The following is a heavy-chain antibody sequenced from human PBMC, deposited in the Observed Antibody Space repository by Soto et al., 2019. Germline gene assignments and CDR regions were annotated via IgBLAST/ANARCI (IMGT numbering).Heavy chain of an antibody. Sequence: SETLSLTCAVYGGSFSGYYWSWIRQHPGKGLEWIGYIYYSGSTYYNPSLKSRVTISVDTSKNQFSLKLSSVTAADTAVYYCARGRFLEWFVWGQGTTVTVSS. D-gene: IGHD3-3*01. CDR2: IYYSGST. CDR3: ARGRFLEWFV. V-gene: IGHV4-31*11. CDR1: GGSFSGYY. J-gene: IGHJ6*02.